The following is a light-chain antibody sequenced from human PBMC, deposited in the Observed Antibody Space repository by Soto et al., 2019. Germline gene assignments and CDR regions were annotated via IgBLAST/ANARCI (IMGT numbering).Light chain of an antibody. Sequence: DIQMTQSPSSVSAFVGDRVAMTCRASQGISSWLTWYQQKPGEAPKLLIYTASLLQSGVPSRFNGSGSGTDFTLTISSLQPEDFATYYCQQSYNFPYTFGQGTKVDIK. J-gene: IGKJ2*01. CDR1: QGISSW. V-gene: IGKV1-12*01. CDR3: QQSYNFPYT. CDR2: TAS.